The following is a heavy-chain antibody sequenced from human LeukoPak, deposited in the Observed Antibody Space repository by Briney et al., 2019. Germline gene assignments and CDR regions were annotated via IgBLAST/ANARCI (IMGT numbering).Heavy chain of an antibody. CDR3: AKDHSSSWPELSY. CDR2: ISSSSSYI. CDR1: GFTFSSYS. V-gene: IGHV3-21*01. J-gene: IGHJ4*02. D-gene: IGHD6-13*01. Sequence: PGGPLRLSCAASGFTFSSYSMNWVRQAPGKGLEWVSSISSSSSYIYYADSVKGRFTISRDNAKNSLYLQMNSLRAEDTAVYYCAKDHSSSWPELSYWGQGTLVTVSS.